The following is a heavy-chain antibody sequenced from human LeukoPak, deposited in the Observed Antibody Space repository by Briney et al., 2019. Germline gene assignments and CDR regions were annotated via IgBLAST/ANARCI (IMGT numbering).Heavy chain of an antibody. CDR1: GFTFSSYG. J-gene: IGHJ6*02. V-gene: IGHV3-30*18. CDR3: AKALEYYDFWSGYRPNYYYYGMDV. D-gene: IGHD3-3*01. CDR2: ISHDGSNK. Sequence: GGSLRLSCAASGFTFSSYGMHWVRQAPGKGLEWVAVISHDGSNKYYADSVKGRFTISRDNSKNTLYLQMNSLRAEDTAVYYCAKALEYYDFWSGYRPNYYYYGMDVWGQGTTVTVSS.